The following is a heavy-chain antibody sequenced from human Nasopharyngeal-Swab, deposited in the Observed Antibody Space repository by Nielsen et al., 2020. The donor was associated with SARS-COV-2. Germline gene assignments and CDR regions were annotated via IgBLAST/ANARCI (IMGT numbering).Heavy chain of an antibody. CDR1: GDSVSSTSTG. V-gene: IGHV6-1*01. Sequence: LRLSCAISGDSVSSTSTGWNWIRQSPSRGLEWLGRTYYGSKRYTDYAVSVKSRITINADTSKNQFSLQLNSVNPEDTAAYYCARGYLKSGMDVWGQGTTVTVSS. D-gene: IGHD1-1*01. CDR2: TYYGSKRYT. CDR3: ARGYLKSGMDV. J-gene: IGHJ6*02.